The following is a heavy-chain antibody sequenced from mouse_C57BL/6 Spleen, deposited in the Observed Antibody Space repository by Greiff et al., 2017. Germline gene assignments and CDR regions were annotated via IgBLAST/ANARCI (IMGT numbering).Heavy chain of an antibody. CDR1: GFTFSSYG. CDR3: ARQGYYSKDYYAMDY. V-gene: IGHV5-6*01. Sequence: EVKLMESGGDLVKPGGSLKLSCAASGFTFSSYGMSWVRQTPDKRLEWVATISSGGSYTYYPDSVKGRFTISRDNAKNTLYLQMSSLKSEDTAMYYCARQGYYSKDYYAMDYWGQGTSVTVSS. J-gene: IGHJ4*01. CDR2: ISSGGSYT. D-gene: IGHD2-5*01.